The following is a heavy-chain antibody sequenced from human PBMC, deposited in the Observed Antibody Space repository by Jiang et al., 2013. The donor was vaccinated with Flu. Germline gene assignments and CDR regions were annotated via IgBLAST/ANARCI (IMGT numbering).Heavy chain of an antibody. V-gene: IGHV3-49*03. CDR2: IRSKAYGGTT. CDR3: TRVDYDYYDSSGPPRY. J-gene: IGHJ4*02. Sequence: ASGFTFGDYAMSXFRQAPGKGLEWVGFIRSKAYGGTTEYAASVKGRFTISRDDSKSIAYLQMNSLKTEDTAVYYCTRVDYDYYDSSGPPRYWGQGTLVTVSS. CDR1: GFTFGDYA. D-gene: IGHD3-22*01.